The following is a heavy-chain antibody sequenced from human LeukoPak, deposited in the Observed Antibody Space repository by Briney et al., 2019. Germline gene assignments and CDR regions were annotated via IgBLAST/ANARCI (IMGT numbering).Heavy chain of an antibody. CDR1: GFTFSSFV. J-gene: IGHJ4*02. CDR2: ISGDGART. Sequence: GGSLRLSCSASGFTFSSFVMHWVRQAPGKGLEYVSGISGDGARTYYADSVKGRFTISRDNSKNTLYVQMTSLKTDDTAVYYCVYQVQGVVKWGQGTLVTVSS. D-gene: IGHD3-3*01. V-gene: IGHV3-64*05. CDR3: VYQVQGVVK.